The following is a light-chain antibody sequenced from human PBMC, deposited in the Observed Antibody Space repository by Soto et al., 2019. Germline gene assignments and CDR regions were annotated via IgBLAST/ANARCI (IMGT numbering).Light chain of an antibody. CDR2: GAS. CDR3: QQSNSYPLI. Sequence: IQLTQSPSSLSASGGDRVTITCRASQGIGSNLAWYLQKPGEAPKLLVYGASTLQGGVPSRFSGSGSGTFFTLTIPTLQPEDFAPYFCQQSNSYPLIFGGGTKV. CDR1: QGIGSN. V-gene: IGKV1-9*01. J-gene: IGKJ4*01.